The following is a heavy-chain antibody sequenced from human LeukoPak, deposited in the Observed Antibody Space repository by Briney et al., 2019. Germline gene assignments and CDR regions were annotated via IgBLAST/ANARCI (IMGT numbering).Heavy chain of an antibody. Sequence: SETLSLTCTVAGGSISSYYWSWIRQPPGKGLEWIGYISYSGSTNYNPSLKSRVTISVDTSKNQFSLKLSSVTAADTAVYYCARHIDSSWPRDYWGQGTLVTVSS. D-gene: IGHD6-13*01. CDR2: ISYSGST. J-gene: IGHJ4*02. CDR1: GGSISSYY. V-gene: IGHV4-59*08. CDR3: ARHIDSSWPRDY.